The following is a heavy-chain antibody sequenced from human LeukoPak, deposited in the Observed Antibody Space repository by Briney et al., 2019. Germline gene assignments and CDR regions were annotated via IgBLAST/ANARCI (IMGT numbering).Heavy chain of an antibody. CDR1: GGSISSGDYY. CDR2: IYYSGST. V-gene: IGHV4-30-4*08. D-gene: IGHD2-2*01. CDR3: RVLRERVPDGYFDL. J-gene: IGHJ2*01. Sequence: SETLSLTCTVSGGSISSGDYYWSWIRQPPGKGLEWIGYIYYSGSTYYNPSLKSRVTISVDTSKNQFSLKLSSVTAADTAVYYCRVLRERVPDGYFDLWGRGTLVTVSS.